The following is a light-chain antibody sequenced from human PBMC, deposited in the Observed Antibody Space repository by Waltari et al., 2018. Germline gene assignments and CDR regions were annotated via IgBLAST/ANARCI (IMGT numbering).Light chain of an antibody. CDR1: QSVSKY. V-gene: IGKV3-20*01. Sequence: EIVLTKSPGTLSLSPGERATLSCRASQSVSKYLAWYQQKPGQAPRLLIYHASTRATGIPDRFSGSGSGTDFSLTISRLEPEDFAVYYCQKYESLPATFGQGTKVEIK. J-gene: IGKJ1*01. CDR3: QKYESLPAT. CDR2: HAS.